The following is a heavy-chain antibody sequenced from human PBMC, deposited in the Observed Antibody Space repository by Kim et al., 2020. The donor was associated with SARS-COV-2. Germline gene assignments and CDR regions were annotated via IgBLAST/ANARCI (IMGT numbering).Heavy chain of an antibody. CDR1: GFTFSSYA. CDR3: ARGRVPYYYDSSGYSEGVDP. J-gene: IGHJ5*02. CDR2: ISYDGSNK. Sequence: GGSLRLSCAASGFTFSSYAMHWVRQAPGKGLEWVAVISYDGSNKYYADSVKGRFTISRDNSKNTLYLQMNSLRAEDTAVYYCARGRVPYYYDSSGYSEGVDPWGQGTLVTVSS. V-gene: IGHV3-30-3*01. D-gene: IGHD3-22*01.